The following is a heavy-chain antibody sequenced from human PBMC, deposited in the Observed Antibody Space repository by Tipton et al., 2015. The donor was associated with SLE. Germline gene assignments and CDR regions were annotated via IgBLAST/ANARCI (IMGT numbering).Heavy chain of an antibody. Sequence: TLSLTCAVYGGAFSGYYWSLIRQPPGKGLGWVGEINHSGSTNYNPSLKSRVTISVDTSKNQLSLKLSSVTAADTAVYYCARHIGSAQAFDIWGQGTMVTVSS. J-gene: IGHJ3*02. V-gene: IGHV4-34*01. CDR1: GGAFSGYY. D-gene: IGHD3-10*01. CDR3: ARHIGSAQAFDI. CDR2: INHSGST.